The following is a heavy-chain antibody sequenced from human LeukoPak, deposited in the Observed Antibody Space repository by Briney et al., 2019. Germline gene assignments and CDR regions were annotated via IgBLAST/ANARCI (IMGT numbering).Heavy chain of an antibody. Sequence: PGGSLRLSCAASGFTFSSYSMNWVRQAPGKGLEWVSYISSSSSTIYYADSVKGRFTISRDNAKNSLYLQMNSLRAEDTAVYYCARERESSSSSILDYWGQGTLVTVSS. D-gene: IGHD6-6*01. J-gene: IGHJ4*02. CDR3: ARERESSSSSILDY. CDR2: ISSSSSTI. CDR1: GFTFSSYS. V-gene: IGHV3-48*04.